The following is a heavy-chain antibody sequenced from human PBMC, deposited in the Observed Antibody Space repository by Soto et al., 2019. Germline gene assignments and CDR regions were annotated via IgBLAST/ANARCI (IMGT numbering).Heavy chain of an antibody. V-gene: IGHV3-23*01. CDR1: GFTFSSFA. CDR3: AGPGYSSQDY. CDR2: ISGSGDGT. D-gene: IGHD5-18*01. Sequence: GGSLRLSCAASGFTFSSFALSWVRQAPGKGLEWVSAISGSGDGTDYAASVKGRFTISRDNSKNTLYLQMNSLRAEDTAVYYCAGPGYSSQDYWGQGALVTVSS. J-gene: IGHJ4*02.